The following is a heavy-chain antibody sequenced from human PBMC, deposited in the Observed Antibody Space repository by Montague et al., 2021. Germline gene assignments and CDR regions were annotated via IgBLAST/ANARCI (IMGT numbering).Heavy chain of an antibody. J-gene: IGHJ4*02. V-gene: IGHV3-23*01. Sequence: SLRLSCAASGFSFNYYAMAWVRQAPGKGLEWVSAISGGGGNTHYADSVKGRFTISRDSSESTVFLQMNSLRVEDSAVYYCAKGPYDDGSYLLHFESWGQGTLVTVSS. CDR2: ISGGGGNT. CDR3: AKGPYDDGSYLLHFES. D-gene: IGHD1-26*01. CDR1: GFSFNYYA.